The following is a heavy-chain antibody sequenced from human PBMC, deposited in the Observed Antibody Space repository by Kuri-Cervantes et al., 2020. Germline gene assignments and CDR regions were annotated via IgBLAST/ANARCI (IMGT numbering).Heavy chain of an antibody. CDR1: GYTFTSYG. V-gene: IGHV1-18*01. J-gene: IGHJ4*02. Sequence: ASVKVSCKASGYTFTSYGISWVRQAPGQGLEWMGWISAYNGNTNYAQKLQSRVTMTTDTSTSTAYMELRSLRSDDTAVYYCARADGGGWKTYYFDYWGQGTLVTVSS. CDR2: ISAYNGNT. CDR3: ARADGGGWKTYYFDY. D-gene: IGHD3-16*01.